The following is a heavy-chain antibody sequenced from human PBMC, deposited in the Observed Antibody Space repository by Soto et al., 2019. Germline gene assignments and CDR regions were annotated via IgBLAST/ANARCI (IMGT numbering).Heavy chain of an antibody. J-gene: IGHJ6*03. CDR3: ARGSGYYDFWSGYRRSYYMDV. CDR1: GGSFSGYY. CDR2: INHSGST. Sequence: SETLSLTCAVYGGSFSGYYWSWIRQPPGKGLEWIGEINHSGSTNYNPSLKSRVTISVDTSKSQFSLKLSSVTAADTAVYYCARGSGYYDFWSGYRRSYYMDVWGKGTTVTV. V-gene: IGHV4-34*01. D-gene: IGHD3-3*01.